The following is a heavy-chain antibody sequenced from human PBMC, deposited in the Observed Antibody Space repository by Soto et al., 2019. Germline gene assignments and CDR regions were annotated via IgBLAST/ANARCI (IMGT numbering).Heavy chain of an antibody. Sequence: QVQLVESGGGVVQPGRSLRLSCAASGFTFSSYGMHWVRQAPGKGLEWVAVIWYDGGNKYYAASVKGRFTISRDNSKNTLYLQMNSLRVEDTAVYYCARDGSGDRHAFDIWGQGTMVTVSS. D-gene: IGHD3-10*01. CDR1: GFTFSSYG. CDR3: ARDGSGDRHAFDI. J-gene: IGHJ3*02. CDR2: IWYDGGNK. V-gene: IGHV3-33*01.